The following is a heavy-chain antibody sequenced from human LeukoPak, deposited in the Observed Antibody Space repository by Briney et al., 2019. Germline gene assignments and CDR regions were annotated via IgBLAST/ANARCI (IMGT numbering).Heavy chain of an antibody. V-gene: IGHV3-21*01. J-gene: IGHJ5*02. D-gene: IGHD2/OR15-2a*01. CDR2: VSSSSSYI. Sequence: GGSLRLSCATSGFSFSTYNMNWVRQAPGKGLEWVSSVSSSSSYIYYSDSVKGRFTISRDNAKNSLFLQMNSLRAEDTAVYYCASEVMVPNWFDPWGQGTLVTVSS. CDR3: ASEVMVPNWFDP. CDR1: GFSFSTYN.